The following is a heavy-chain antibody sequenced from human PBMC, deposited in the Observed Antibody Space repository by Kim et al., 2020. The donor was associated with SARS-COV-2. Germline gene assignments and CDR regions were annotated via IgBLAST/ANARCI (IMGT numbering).Heavy chain of an antibody. V-gene: IGHV4-59*13. Sequence: SETLSLTCTVSGGSISSYYWSWIRQPPGKGLEWIGFIYYSGSTNYNPSLKSRVTISVDTSKNQFSLKLSSVTAADTAVYYCARELVSSSKQRRGWFDPWGQGTLVTVSS. J-gene: IGHJ5*02. D-gene: IGHD6-13*01. CDR3: ARELVSSSKQRRGWFDP. CDR2: IYYSGST. CDR1: GGSISSYY.